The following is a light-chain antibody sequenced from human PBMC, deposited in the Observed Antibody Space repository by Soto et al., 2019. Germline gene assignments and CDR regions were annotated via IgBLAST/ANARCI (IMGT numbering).Light chain of an antibody. Sequence: EIVMTQSPATLSVSPGERAILSCRASQSVFSSLAWYQQKPGQAPRLLISGASTGATGVPPRFSGSGSGTDFTLTISRLEPEDFAVYYCQQYGSSPRTFGQGTKVDIK. CDR2: GAS. J-gene: IGKJ1*01. V-gene: IGKV3-15*01. CDR3: QQYGSSPRT. CDR1: QSVFSS.